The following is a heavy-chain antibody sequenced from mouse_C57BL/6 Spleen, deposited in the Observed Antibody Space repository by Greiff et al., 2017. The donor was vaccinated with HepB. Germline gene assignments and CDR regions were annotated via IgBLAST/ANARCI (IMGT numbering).Heavy chain of an antibody. CDR3: ASEFITTVGFAY. D-gene: IGHD1-1*01. Sequence: QVHVKQPGAELVKPGASVKLSCKASGYTFTSYWMHWVKQRPGRGLEWIGRIDPNSGGTKYNEKFKSKATLTVDKPSSTAYMQLSSLTSEDSAVYYCASEFITTVGFAYWGQGTLVTVSA. V-gene: IGHV1-72*01. CDR2: IDPNSGGT. J-gene: IGHJ3*01. CDR1: GYTFTSYW.